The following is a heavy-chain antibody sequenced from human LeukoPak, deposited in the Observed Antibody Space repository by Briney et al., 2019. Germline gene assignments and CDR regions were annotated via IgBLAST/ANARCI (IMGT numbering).Heavy chain of an antibody. Sequence: PGRSLRLSCAASGFTFSSYSMNWVRQAPGKGLEWVSSISSSSSYIYYADSVKGRFTISRDNAKNSLYLQMNSLRAEDTAVYYCARDYYGSGSYPNWGQGTLVTVSS. D-gene: IGHD3-10*01. V-gene: IGHV3-21*01. J-gene: IGHJ4*02. CDR1: GFTFSSYS. CDR2: ISSSSSYI. CDR3: ARDYYGSGSYPN.